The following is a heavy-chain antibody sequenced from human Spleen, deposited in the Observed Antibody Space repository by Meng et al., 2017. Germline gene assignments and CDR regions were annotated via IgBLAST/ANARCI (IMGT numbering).Heavy chain of an antibody. V-gene: IGHV1-2*06. D-gene: IGHD2-2*01. CDR2: INPSSGGT. CDR1: GYTFTGYY. CDR3: ARSKYCSSANCYGSGTDY. Sequence: QVQLVQSGADVKKPGASVKVSCKASGYTFTGYYIHWVRQAPGQGLEWMGRINPSSGGTNYAQKFQGRVTLTRDTYISTAYMELSRLRSDDTAVYYCARSKYCSSANCYGSGTDYWGQGTLVTVSS. J-gene: IGHJ4*02.